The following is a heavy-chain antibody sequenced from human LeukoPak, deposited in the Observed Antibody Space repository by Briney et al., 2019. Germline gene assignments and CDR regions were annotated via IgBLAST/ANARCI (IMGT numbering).Heavy chain of an antibody. J-gene: IGHJ4*02. D-gene: IGHD3-22*01. CDR3: ARTRKYYYDNSGYPYFDY. Sequence: QSGPALVKPTQTLTLTCTFSGFSLSTSGMCVSWIRQPPGKALEWLARIDWDDDKYYSTSLKTRLTISKDTPKNQVVLTMTNMDPVDTATYYCARTRKYYYDNSGYPYFDYWGQGTLVTVSS. CDR1: GFSLSTSGMC. CDR2: IDWDDDK. V-gene: IGHV2-70*11.